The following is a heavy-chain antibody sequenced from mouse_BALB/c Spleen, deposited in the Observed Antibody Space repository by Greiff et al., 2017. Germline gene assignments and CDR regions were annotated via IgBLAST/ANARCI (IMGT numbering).Heavy chain of an antibody. V-gene: IGHV1-37*01. CDR2: INPYNGDT. J-gene: IGHJ2*01. CDR3: GRGITTVFDY. Sequence: VQLQQSGSELVKPGASVKISCKASGYSFTGYFMNWVKQSHGKSLEWIGRINPYNGDTFYNQKFKGKATLTVDNSSSTAHMELLGLKSEDSAVYYYGRGITTVFDYWGQGTTLTVSS. CDR1: GYSFTGYF. D-gene: IGHD1-1*01.